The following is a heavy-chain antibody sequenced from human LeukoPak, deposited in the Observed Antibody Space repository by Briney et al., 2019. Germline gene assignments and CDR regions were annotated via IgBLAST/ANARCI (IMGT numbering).Heavy chain of an antibody. CDR1: GGSFSGYY. D-gene: IGHD6-13*01. V-gene: IGHV4-34*01. J-gene: IGHJ6*03. Sequence: SETLSLTCAVYGGSFSGYYWSWIRQPPGKGLEWIGEINHSGSTNYNPSLKSRVTISVDTSKNQFSLKLSSVTAADTAVYYCARRPAVRSWYGYYYYMDVWGKGTTVTISS. CDR2: INHSGST. CDR3: ARRPAVRSWYGYYYYMDV.